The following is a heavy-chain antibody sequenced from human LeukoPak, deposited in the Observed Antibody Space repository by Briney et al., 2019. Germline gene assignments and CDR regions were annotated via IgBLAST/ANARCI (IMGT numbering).Heavy chain of an antibody. CDR1: GYTFTSYY. V-gene: IGHV1-46*01. Sequence: ASVKVSCKAFGYTFTSYYMHWVRQAPGQGLEWMGIINPSGGSTSYAQKFQGRVTMTRDTSTSTVYMELSSLRSEDTAVYYCARETSIMITFGGLDYWGQGTLVTVSS. D-gene: IGHD3-16*01. J-gene: IGHJ4*02. CDR2: INPSGGST. CDR3: ARETSIMITFGGLDY.